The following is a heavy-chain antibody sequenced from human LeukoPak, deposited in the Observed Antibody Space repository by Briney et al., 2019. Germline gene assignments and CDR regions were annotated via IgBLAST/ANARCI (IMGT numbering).Heavy chain of an antibody. J-gene: IGHJ4*02. CDR1: GFTFSSYA. V-gene: IGHV3-23*01. D-gene: IGHD2-2*01. CDR3: AKDGVVVPAAHLDY. CDR2: ISGSGGST. Sequence: GESLRLSCAASGFTFSSYAMSWVRQTPGKGLEWVSAISGSGGSTYYADSVKGRFTISRDNSKNTLYLQMNSLRAEDTAVYYCAKDGVVVPAAHLDYWGQGTLVTVSS.